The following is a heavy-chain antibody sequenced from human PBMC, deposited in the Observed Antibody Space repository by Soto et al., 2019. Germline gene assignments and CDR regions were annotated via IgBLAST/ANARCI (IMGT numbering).Heavy chain of an antibody. Sequence: GGSLRLSCAGSGFSFSNHVMHWVRQAPGKGLEWVAVISYDGGNAYYAESVKGRFTVSRDNSKNTMYIEMRSVRGDDTAVYYCARDLTVFGVLNGDSPMDVWGQGTTVTVSS. CDR2: ISYDGGNA. D-gene: IGHD3-3*01. V-gene: IGHV3-30*03. J-gene: IGHJ6*02. CDR1: GFSFSNHV. CDR3: ARDLTVFGVLNGDSPMDV.